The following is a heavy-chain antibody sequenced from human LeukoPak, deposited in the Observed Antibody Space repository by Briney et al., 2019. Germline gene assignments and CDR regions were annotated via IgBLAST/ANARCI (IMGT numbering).Heavy chain of an antibody. CDR2: IFRSGST. D-gene: IGHD3-10*01. Sequence: SETLSLTCVVSGYSITSGYYWGWVRQPPGRGLEWIGSIFRSGSTYYNPSPKSRVTISLDTSKNQFSLKLNSVTAADTAVYYCARSYYYNSGSPFDPWGQGTLVTVSS. V-gene: IGHV4-38-2*01. CDR1: GYSITSGYY. CDR3: ARSYYYNSGSPFDP. J-gene: IGHJ5*02.